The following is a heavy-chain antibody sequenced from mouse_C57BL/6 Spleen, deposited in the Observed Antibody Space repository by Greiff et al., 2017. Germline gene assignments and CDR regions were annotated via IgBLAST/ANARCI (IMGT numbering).Heavy chain of an antibody. CDR3: TEGLYDYDFAY. J-gene: IGHJ3*01. Sequence: EVQLVESGGGLVQPGGSMKLSCVASGFTFSNYWMNWVRQSPEKGLEWVAQIRLKSDNYATHYAESVKGRFTISRDDSKSSVYLQMNNLRAEDTGIYYCTEGLYDYDFAYWGQGTLVTVSA. D-gene: IGHD2-4*01. V-gene: IGHV6-3*01. CDR1: GFTFSNYW. CDR2: IRLKSDNYAT.